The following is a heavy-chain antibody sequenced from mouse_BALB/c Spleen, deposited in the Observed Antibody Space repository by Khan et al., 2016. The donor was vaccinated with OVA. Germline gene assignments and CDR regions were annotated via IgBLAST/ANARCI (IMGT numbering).Heavy chain of an antibody. J-gene: IGHJ2*01. CDR2: INPHIGET. V-gene: IGHV1-20*02. CDR3: ARIYGSDFDY. D-gene: IGHD1-1*01. Sequence: IQLVQSGPELVKPGASVKISCKASGYSFTGYFMNWVMQSHGKSLEWIGRINPHIGETFYNQKFKGKATLTVDESSRTAHMELRSLASEDAAVYYCARIYGSDFDYWGQGTTLTVSS. CDR1: GYSFTGYF.